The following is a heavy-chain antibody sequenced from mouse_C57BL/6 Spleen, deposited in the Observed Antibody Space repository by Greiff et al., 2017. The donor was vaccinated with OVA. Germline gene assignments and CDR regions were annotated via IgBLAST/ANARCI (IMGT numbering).Heavy chain of an antibody. J-gene: IGHJ4*01. V-gene: IGHV1-69*01. CDR2: IDPSDSYT. CDR3: ARGLLPSAMDY. D-gene: IGHD2-3*01. CDR1: GYTFTSYW. Sequence: QVQLQQPGAELVMPGASVKLSCKASGYTFTSYWMHWVKQRPGQGLEWIGEIDPSDSYTNYNQKFKGKSTLTVDKSSSTAYMQLSSLTSEDSAVYYCARGLLPSAMDYWGQGTSVTVSS.